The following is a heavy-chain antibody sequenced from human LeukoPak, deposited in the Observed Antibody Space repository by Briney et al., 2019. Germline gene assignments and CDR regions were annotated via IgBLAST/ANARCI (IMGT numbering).Heavy chain of an antibody. CDR1: GFTFRNYW. J-gene: IGHJ4*02. CDR3: VKDSPPRYSGSPPAY. D-gene: IGHD1-26*01. CDR2: INEGGNEK. V-gene: IGHV3-7*03. Sequence: GGSLRLSCAASGFTFRNYWMSWVRQVPGKGLEWVVNINEGGNEKNYVDSVKGRFTISRDNAKNSLYLQMNSLRADDTAVYYCVKDSPPRYSGSPPAYWGQGTLVTVSS.